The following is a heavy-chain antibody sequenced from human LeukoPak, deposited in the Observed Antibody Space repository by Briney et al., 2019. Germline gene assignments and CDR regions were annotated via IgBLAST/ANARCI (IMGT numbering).Heavy chain of an antibody. Sequence: GGSLRLSCAASGFTFSSYAMSWVRQAPGKGLEWVSAISGSGGSTYYADSVKGRFTTSRDNSKNTLYLQMNSLRAEDTAVYYCAKDMEGYCSSTSCYNYWGQGTLVTVSS. V-gene: IGHV3-23*01. D-gene: IGHD2-2*02. J-gene: IGHJ4*02. CDR3: AKDMEGYCSSTSCYNY. CDR1: GFTFSSYA. CDR2: ISGSGGST.